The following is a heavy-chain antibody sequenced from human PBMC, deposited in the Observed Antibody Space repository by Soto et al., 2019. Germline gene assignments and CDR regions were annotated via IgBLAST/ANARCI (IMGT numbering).Heavy chain of an antibody. CDR3: ATWHEREPAFDV. D-gene: IGHD1-1*01. CDR2: LYDVDGS. CDR1: GLTISGKKY. V-gene: IGHV3-53*01. Sequence: DVQLVESGGGLIQPGESLRLSCAAFGLTISGKKYVAWVRQAPGKGLEWVSALYDVDGSFYADSVTGRFTTSSDSSKTTVYLQMNDLRPDDPAVYYCATWHEREPAFDVWGQVTTVTISS. J-gene: IGHJ3*01.